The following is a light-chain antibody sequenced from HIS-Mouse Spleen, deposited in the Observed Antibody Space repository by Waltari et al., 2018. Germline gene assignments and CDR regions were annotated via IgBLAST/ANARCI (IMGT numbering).Light chain of an antibody. V-gene: IGKV1-9*01. CDR3: QQLNSYPQET. CDR2: AAS. CDR1: QGISSY. Sequence: DIQLTQYPSFLSASVGDRVTITFRASQGISSYLAWYQQKPGKAPKLLIYAASTLQSGVPSRFSGSGSGTEFTLTISSLQPEDFATYYCQQLNSYPQETFGGGTKVEIK. J-gene: IGKJ4*01.